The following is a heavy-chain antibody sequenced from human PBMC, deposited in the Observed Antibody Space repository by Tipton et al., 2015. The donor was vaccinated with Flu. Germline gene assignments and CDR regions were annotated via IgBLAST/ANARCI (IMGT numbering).Heavy chain of an antibody. CDR2: INHSGST. CDR1: GGSFSGYY. Sequence: LRLSCAVYGGSFSGYYWSWIRQPPGKGLEWIGEINHSGSTNYNPSLKSRVTISVDTSKNQFSLKLSSVTAADTAVYYCARLGATPGWAPYYYYYYGMDVWDQGP. V-gene: IGHV4-34*01. D-gene: IGHD2-15*01. J-gene: IGHJ6*02. CDR3: ARLGATPGWAPYYYYYYGMDV.